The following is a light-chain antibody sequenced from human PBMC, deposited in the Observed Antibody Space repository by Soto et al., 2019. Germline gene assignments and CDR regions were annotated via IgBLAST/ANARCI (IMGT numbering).Light chain of an antibody. V-gene: IGKV3-15*01. CDR1: QSVSSN. CDR3: QQYGGSPRT. CDR2: GAS. Sequence: EIVMTQSPATLSVSPGERATLSCRASQSVSSNLAWYQQKPGQAPSLLIYGASTRATGIPARFSGSGSGTEFTLTISSLQSEDFAVHYCQQYGGSPRTFGQGTRWIS. J-gene: IGKJ1*01.